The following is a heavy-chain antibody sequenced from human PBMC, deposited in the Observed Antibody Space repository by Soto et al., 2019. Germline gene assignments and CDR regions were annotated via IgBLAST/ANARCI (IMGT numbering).Heavy chain of an antibody. J-gene: IGHJ6*03. V-gene: IGHV4-59*01. D-gene: IGHD1-7*01. CDR2: IYYSGRT. Sequence: SETLSLTCTVSRGSISNYYWSWIRQAPGKGLEWIGYIYYSGRTSYNPSLKSRVTISVDTSKNQFSLKLNSVTTADTAMYYCARVNGTSIHMDVWGKGTTVTVSS. CDR3: ARVNGTSIHMDV. CDR1: RGSISNYY.